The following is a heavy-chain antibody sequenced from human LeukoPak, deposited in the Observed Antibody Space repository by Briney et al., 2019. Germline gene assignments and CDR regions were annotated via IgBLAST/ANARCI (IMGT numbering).Heavy chain of an antibody. J-gene: IGHJ4*02. Sequence: GASVKVSCKASGNTFTSYYMHWVRQAPGQGLEWMGVINPSGGSTTYAQKFQGRVTMTRDTSTSTVYMELSSLRSEDTAVYYCARDLPRLRRQLPLPFEYWGQGTLVTVSS. CDR3: ARDLPRLRRQLPLPFEY. D-gene: IGHD6-6*01. CDR2: INPSGGST. CDR1: GNTFTSYY. V-gene: IGHV1-46*01.